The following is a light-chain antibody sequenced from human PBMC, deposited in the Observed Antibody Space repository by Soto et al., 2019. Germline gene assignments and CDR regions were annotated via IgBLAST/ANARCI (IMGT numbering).Light chain of an antibody. Sequence: QSALTQPASVSGSPGQSITISCTGNSSDVGGFNYVAWYQQHPGKVPKLMIYDVNDRPSGVSDRYSGSKSGNTASLTISGLQGEDEADDFCSSYRSDSIHVIFGGGTKLTVL. CDR2: DVN. V-gene: IGLV2-14*03. CDR1: SSDVGGFNY. CDR3: SSYRSDSIHVI. J-gene: IGLJ2*01.